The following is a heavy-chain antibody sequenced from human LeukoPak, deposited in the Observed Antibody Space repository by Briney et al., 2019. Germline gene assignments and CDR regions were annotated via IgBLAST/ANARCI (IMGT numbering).Heavy chain of an antibody. J-gene: IGHJ4*02. D-gene: IGHD3-16*01. CDR2: IYYSGST. CDR3: ARQGGRWRSFEGIVDY. V-gene: IGHV4-39*01. Sequence: PSETLSLTRTVSGGSISSSSYYWGWIRQPPGKGLEWIGSIYYSGSTYYNPSLKSRVTISVDTSKNQFSLKLSSVTAADTAVYYCARQGGRWRSFEGIVDYWGQGTLVTVSS. CDR1: GGSISSSSYY.